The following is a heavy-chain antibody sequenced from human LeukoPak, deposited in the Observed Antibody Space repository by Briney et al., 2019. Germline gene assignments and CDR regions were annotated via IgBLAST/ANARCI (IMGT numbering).Heavy chain of an antibody. J-gene: IGHJ4*02. D-gene: IGHD3-22*01. Sequence: NAGGSLRLSCAASGFTFSDYYMSWIRQAPGKGLEWVSYISSSGSTIYYADSVKGRFTISRDNSKNTLYLQMNSLRAEDTAVYYCAKGEYYYDSSGYVDYWGQGTLVTVSS. CDR2: ISSSGSTI. CDR3: AKGEYYYDSSGYVDY. V-gene: IGHV3-11*04. CDR1: GFTFSDYY.